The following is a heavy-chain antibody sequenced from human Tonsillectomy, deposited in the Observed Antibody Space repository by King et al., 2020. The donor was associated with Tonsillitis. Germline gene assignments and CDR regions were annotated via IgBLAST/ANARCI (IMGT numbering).Heavy chain of an antibody. CDR3: AKEGGDFWSGYYLDY. D-gene: IGHD3-3*01. V-gene: IGHV4-61*01. CDR2: IYYSGST. Sequence: LQLQESGPGLVKPSETLSLTCTVSGGSVSSGSYYWSWVRQPPGKGLEWIGNIYYSGSTNYNPSLKRRVTISVDTPKNQFSLEMSSVTAADTAVYYWAKEGGDFWSGYYLDYWGQGILVTVSP. CDR1: GGSVSSGSYY. J-gene: IGHJ4*02.